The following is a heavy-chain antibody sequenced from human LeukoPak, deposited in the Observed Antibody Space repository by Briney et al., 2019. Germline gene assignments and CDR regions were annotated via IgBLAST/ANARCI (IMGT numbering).Heavy chain of an antibody. D-gene: IGHD2-8*02. V-gene: IGHV4-59*08. CDR1: GGSISSYY. CDR3: ARYTAGKGTFDY. J-gene: IGHJ4*02. CDR2: IYYSGST. Sequence: PSETLSLTCTVSGGSISSYYWSWIRQPPGKGLEWIGYIYYSGSTNYNPSLKSRVTISVDTSKNQFSLKLSSVTAADTAVYYCARYTAGKGTFDYWGQGTLVTVSS.